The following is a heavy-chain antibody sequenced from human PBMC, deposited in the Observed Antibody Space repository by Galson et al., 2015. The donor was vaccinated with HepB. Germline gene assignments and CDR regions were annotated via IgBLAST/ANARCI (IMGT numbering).Heavy chain of an antibody. D-gene: IGHD4-17*01. V-gene: IGHV3-33*01. CDR1: GITFSSYG. CDR2: IWYDGSNE. J-gene: IGHJ3*02. CDR3: ARGSPTTVTTRGSKAFDI. Sequence: SLRLSCAASGITFSSYGMHWVRQAPGKGLEWVAVIWYDGSNEYYADSVKGRFTISRDNSKNTLYLQMNSLRAEDTAVYYCARGSPTTVTTRGSKAFDIWGQGTMVTVSS.